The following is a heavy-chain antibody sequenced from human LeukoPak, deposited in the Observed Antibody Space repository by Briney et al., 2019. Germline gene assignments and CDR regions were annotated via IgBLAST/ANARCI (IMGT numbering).Heavy chain of an antibody. V-gene: IGHV3-48*01. CDR2: ISSSSSTI. J-gene: IGHJ4*02. Sequence: GGSLRLSCEASGFTFSSHSMNWVRQAPGKGLEWVSYISSSSSTIYYADSVRGRFTIPRDNAKNSLYLQMNSLRAEDTAVYYCARGAYYYEDWGQGTLVTVSS. CDR1: GFTFSSHS. D-gene: IGHD3-22*01. CDR3: ARGAYYYED.